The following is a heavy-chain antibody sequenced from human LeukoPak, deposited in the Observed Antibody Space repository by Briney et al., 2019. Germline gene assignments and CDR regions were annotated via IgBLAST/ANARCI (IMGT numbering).Heavy chain of an antibody. J-gene: IGHJ3*02. D-gene: IGHD5-18*01. CDR3: ARDKDTAMVTTLYGAFDI. CDR2: IYTSGST. Sequence: PSETLSLTCTVSGGSISSGGYYWSWFRQPAGKGLEWIGRIYTSGSTNYNPSLKSRVTISVDTSKNQFSLKLSSVTAADTAVYYCARDKDTAMVTTLYGAFDIWGQGTMVTVSS. V-gene: IGHV4-61*02. CDR1: GGSISSGGYY.